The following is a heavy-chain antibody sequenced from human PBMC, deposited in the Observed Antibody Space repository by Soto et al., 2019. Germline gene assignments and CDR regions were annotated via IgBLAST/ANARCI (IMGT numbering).Heavy chain of an antibody. V-gene: IGHV4-59*08. Sequence: SETLSLTCTVSGDSISSYYWSWIRQPPGKGLEWIGYIYYSGSTNYNPSLKSRVTISVDTSKSQFSLKLTSVTAADTAVYYCARHPDYDYWGQGTLVTVSS. CDR2: IYYSGST. J-gene: IGHJ4*02. D-gene: IGHD4-17*01. CDR1: GDSISSYY. CDR3: ARHPDYDY.